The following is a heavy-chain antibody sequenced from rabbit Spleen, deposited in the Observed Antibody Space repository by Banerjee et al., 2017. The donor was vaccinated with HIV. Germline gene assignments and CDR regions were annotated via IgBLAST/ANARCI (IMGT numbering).Heavy chain of an antibody. V-gene: IGHV1S40*01. CDR2: IAGSSSGFT. Sequence: QSLEESGGDLVKPGASLTLTCTASGFSFSTSDYMCWVRQAPGKGLEWISCIAGSSSGFTYSATWAKGRFTISKTSSTTVTLQMTSLTAADTATYFCARGSATMTMMITGFFFNLWGQGTLVTVS. CDR3: ARGSATMTMMITGFFFNL. CDR1: GFSFSTSDY. D-gene: IGHD2-1*01. J-gene: IGHJ4*01.